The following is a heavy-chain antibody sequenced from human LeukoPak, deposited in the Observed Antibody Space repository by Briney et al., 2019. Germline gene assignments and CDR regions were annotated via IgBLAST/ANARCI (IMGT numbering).Heavy chain of an antibody. D-gene: IGHD1-14*01. Sequence: ASVKLSCKASGYTFIDHYFHWVRQAPGQGLEWMGWINCNSGATRYEQKFQGRVALTRATSINTAYMELSSLISDDTAVYYCARDLVIGISGGYYSYMDVWGKGTTVTVSS. CDR2: INCNSGAT. V-gene: IGHV1-2*02. J-gene: IGHJ6*03. CDR1: GYTFIDHY. CDR3: ARDLVIGISGGYYSYMDV.